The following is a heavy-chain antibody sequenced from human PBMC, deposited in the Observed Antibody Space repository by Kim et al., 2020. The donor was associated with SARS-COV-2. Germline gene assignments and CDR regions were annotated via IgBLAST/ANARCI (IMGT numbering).Heavy chain of an antibody. CDR2: IYYSGST. D-gene: IGHD5-12*01. Sequence: SETLSLTCTVSGGSVRSGIYYWSGLRQPPGKGLECIGYIYYSGSTNYNPSLKSRVTISVDTSKNQFSLKLSSVTAAGTAVYYCARVGGVWLRLYYFYYGGRGTLVTVSS. J-gene: IGHJ4*02. CDR3: ARVGGVWLRLYYFYY. V-gene: IGHV4-61*01. CDR1: GGSVRSGIYY.